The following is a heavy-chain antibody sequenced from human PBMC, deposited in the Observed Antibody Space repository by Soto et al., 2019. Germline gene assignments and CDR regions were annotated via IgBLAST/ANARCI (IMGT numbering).Heavy chain of an antibody. J-gene: IGHJ6*02. D-gene: IGHD6-6*01. CDR1: GFTFSSYG. CDR3: ARVLAQLVPPYYGMDV. Sequence: QVQLVESGGGVVQPGRSLRLSCAASGFTFSSYGVHWVRQAPGKGLEWVAVIWYDGSNKYYADSVKGRFTISRDNSKNTLYLQMNSLRAEDTAVYYCARVLAQLVPPYYGMDVWGQGTTVTVSS. CDR2: IWYDGSNK. V-gene: IGHV3-33*01.